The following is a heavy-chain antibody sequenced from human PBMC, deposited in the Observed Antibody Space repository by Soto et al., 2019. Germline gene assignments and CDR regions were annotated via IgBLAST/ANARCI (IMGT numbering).Heavy chain of an antibody. CDR2: IIPIFGTA. J-gene: IGHJ6*02. D-gene: IGHD2-15*01. CDR1: GGTFSSYA. CDR3: ARKCSGGSCYDYYYYGMDV. V-gene: IGHV1-69*13. Sequence: SVKVSCKASGGTFSSYAISWVRQAPGQGLEWMGGIIPIFGTANYAQKFQGRVTITADESTSTAYMELSSLRSEDTAVYYCARKCSGGSCYDYYYYGMDVCAQGTTVPVSS.